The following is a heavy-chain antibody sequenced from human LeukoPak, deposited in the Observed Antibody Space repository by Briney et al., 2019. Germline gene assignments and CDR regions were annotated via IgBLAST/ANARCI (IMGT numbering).Heavy chain of an antibody. V-gene: IGHV4-34*01. D-gene: IGHD3-22*01. CDR1: GGSFSGYY. CDR2: INHSGST. J-gene: IGHJ3*02. Sequence: KTSETLSLTCAVYGGSFSGYYWSWIRQPPGKGLEWIGEINHSGSTNYNPSLKSRVTISVDTSKNQFSLKLSSVTAADTAVYYCASSLYYYDSSGYDDAFDIWGQGTMVTVSS. CDR3: ASSLYYYDSSGYDDAFDI.